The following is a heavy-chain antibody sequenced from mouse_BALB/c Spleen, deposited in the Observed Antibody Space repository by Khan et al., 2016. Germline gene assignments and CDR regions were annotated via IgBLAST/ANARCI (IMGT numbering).Heavy chain of an antibody. D-gene: IGHD2-3*01. J-gene: IGHJ2*01. V-gene: IGHV3-8*02. CDR3: ARYDGYFFDY. CDR2: ISYSGST. CDR1: GDSITSGY. Sequence: EVQLQEPGPSLVKSSQTLSLTGSVTGDSITSGYWNWIRKFPGHKLEHMGYISYSGSTYYNPFLKSRITITRDTSKNQYYLQLNSVIIEATPTYNSARYDGYFFDYWGQGTTLADSS.